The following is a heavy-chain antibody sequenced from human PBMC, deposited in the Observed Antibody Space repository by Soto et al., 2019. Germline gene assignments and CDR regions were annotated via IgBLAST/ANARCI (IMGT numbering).Heavy chain of an antibody. J-gene: IGHJ6*03. CDR2: ISGYNGNT. Sequence: ASVKVSCKASGYTFTSYGISWVRQAPGQGLEWMGWISGYNGNTNYAQKLQGRVTMNTDTSTSTAYMELRSLRSDDTAVYYCARGKEQWLVRPYYMDVWGKGTTVTVSS. D-gene: IGHD6-19*01. V-gene: IGHV1-18*01. CDR3: ARGKEQWLVRPYYMDV. CDR1: GYTFTSYG.